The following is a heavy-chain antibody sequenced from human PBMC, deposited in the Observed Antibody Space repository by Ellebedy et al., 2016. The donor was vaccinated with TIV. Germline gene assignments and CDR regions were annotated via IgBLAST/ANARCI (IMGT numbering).Heavy chain of an antibody. V-gene: IGHV4-39*07. J-gene: IGHJ4*02. D-gene: IGHD2-2*01. Sequence: MPSETLSLTCNVSGGSISALTYHWGWVRQSPGKGLEWIGNSHYSGSTYYNPSLKSRVTISVDTSKNQFSLKLTSVTAADTAVFYCARDGTSVAFDYWGPGTLVTVSS. CDR1: GGSISALTYH. CDR3: ARDGTSVAFDY. CDR2: SHYSGST.